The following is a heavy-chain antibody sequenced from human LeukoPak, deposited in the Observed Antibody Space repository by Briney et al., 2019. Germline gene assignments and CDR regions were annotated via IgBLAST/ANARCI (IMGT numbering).Heavy chain of an antibody. D-gene: IGHD3-10*01. CDR1: GFTFSSYA. J-gene: IGHJ4*02. CDR2: ISDSGGST. V-gene: IGHV3-23*01. Sequence: GGSLRLSCAASGFTFSSYAMSWVRQAPGKGLEWVSAISDSGGSTYYADSVKGRFTISRDNSKNTLYLQMNSLRAEDTAVYYCAKGGHYYGSGSYYYYWGQGTLVTVSS. CDR3: AKGGHYYGSGSYYYY.